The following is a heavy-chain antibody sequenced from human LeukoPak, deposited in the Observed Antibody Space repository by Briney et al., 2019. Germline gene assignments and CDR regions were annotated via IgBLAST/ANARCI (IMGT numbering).Heavy chain of an antibody. D-gene: IGHD1-14*01. CDR1: GGSISSYY. CDR2: IYYSGST. Sequence: KPSETLSLTCTVSGGSISSYYWSWIRQPPGKGLEWIGYIYYSGSTNYNPSLKSRVTISVDTSKNQFSLKLSSVTAADTAVYYCGXXXXXXXXXXXPTGAFDIWGQGTMVTVSS. J-gene: IGHJ3*02. V-gene: IGHV4-59*01. CDR3: GXXXXXXXXXXXPTGAFDI.